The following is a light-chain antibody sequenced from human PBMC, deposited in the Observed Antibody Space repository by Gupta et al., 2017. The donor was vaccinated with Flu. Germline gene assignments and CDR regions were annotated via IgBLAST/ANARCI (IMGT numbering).Light chain of an antibody. Sequence: DIQMTQSPSSLSASVGDRVTITCRASQSISSYLNWYQQKPGKAPKLLIYAASSLQSGVPSRFSGSGSGTDFTLTISSRQPEDFATYYCQQSYSTPRTFRQGSKLEIK. CDR2: AAS. CDR1: QSISSY. V-gene: IGKV1-39*01. CDR3: QQSYSTPRT. J-gene: IGKJ2*01.